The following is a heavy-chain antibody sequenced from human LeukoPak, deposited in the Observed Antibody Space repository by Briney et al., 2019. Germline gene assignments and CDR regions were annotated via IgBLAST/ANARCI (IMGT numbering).Heavy chain of an antibody. V-gene: IGHV3-64*01. Sequence: GRSLRLSCAASGFTFSSYAMHWVRQAPGKGLEYVSAISSNGGSTYYANSVKGRFTISRDNSKNTLYLQMGSLRAEDMAVYYCARARPFDYWGQGTLVTVSS. J-gene: IGHJ4*02. CDR3: ARARPFDY. CDR1: GFTFSSYA. CDR2: ISSNGGST.